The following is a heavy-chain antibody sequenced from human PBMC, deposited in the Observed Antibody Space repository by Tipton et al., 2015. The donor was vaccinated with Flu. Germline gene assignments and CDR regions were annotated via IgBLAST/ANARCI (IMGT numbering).Heavy chain of an antibody. J-gene: IGHJ4*02. D-gene: IGHD3-10*01. V-gene: IGHV4-39*07. CDR3: ARDNPRLTYYYGSGPPV. CDR1: GGSISSSSYY. Sequence: TLSLTCTVSGGSISSSSYYWGWIRQPPGKGLEWIGSIYYSGSTYYNPSLKSRVTISVETSKNQFSLKLSSVTAADTAVYYCARDNPRLTYYYGSGPPVWGQGTLVTVSS. CDR2: IYYSGST.